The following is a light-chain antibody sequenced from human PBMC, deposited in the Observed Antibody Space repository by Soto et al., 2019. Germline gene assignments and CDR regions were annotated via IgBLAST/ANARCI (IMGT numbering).Light chain of an antibody. CDR2: AAS. CDR1: QVISTS. CDR3: QQLFASPIT. Sequence: DIQLTQSPSFLSPSIGASVTITCRASQVISTSLAWYQLKPGKAPKLLIYAASTLESGVPSRFSATVSGTEFSLTITSLQPEDFATYYWQQLFASPITFGQGTRLEIK. V-gene: IGKV1-9*01. J-gene: IGKJ5*01.